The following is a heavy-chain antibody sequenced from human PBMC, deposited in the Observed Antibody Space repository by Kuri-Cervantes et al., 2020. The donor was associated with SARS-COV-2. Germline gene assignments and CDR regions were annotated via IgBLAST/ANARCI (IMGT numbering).Heavy chain of an antibody. CDR1: GGSISSYY. Sequence: SETLSLTCTVSGGSISSYYWSWIRQPPGKGLEWIGYIYYSGSTYYNPSLKSRVTISVDTSKNQFSLKLSSVTAADTAVYYCARGGAGYCSSTSCYLAFDIWGQGTMVTVSS. CDR2: IYYSGST. CDR3: ARGGAGYCSSTSCYLAFDI. D-gene: IGHD2-2*01. J-gene: IGHJ3*02. V-gene: IGHV4-59*08.